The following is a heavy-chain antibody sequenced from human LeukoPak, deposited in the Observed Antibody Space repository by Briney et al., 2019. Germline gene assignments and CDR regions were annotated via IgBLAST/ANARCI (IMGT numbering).Heavy chain of an antibody. CDR1: GYTLNELS. V-gene: IGHV1-24*01. D-gene: IGHD1-26*01. CDR2: FDRGDNET. Sequence: ASVKVSCKVSGYTLNELSMYWVRQAPGKGREWMGGFDRGDNETFYAQKFQGRVTMTDDTSKDTAYMELSSLRSEDTAVYYCAAGDPWELLDYWGQGTLVTVSS. CDR3: AAGDPWELLDY. J-gene: IGHJ4*02.